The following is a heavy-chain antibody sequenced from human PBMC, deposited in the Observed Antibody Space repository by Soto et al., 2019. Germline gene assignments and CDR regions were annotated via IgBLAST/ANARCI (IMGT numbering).Heavy chain of an antibody. CDR3: AKEKDFPSGPGTMPIDN. D-gene: IGHD2-2*01. CDR1: GYTFLDYD. CDR2: MNPKSGNT. V-gene: IGHV1-8*01. Sequence: ASVKVSCKASGYTFLDYDINWVRQAPGQGLEWMGWMNPKSGNTGYAQKFQGRVTMTRSTPLTTAYLELSGLTSEDTAVYYCAKEKDFPSGPGTMPIDNWGQ. J-gene: IGHJ4*01.